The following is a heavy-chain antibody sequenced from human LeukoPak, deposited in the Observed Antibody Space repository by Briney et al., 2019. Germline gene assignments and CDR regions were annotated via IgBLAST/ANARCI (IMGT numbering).Heavy chain of an antibody. CDR3: VREER. Sequence: GRSLRLSCAASGFTFRNYAMHWVRQAPGKGLEWVAVIWYDGSDKYYADSVKGRFTTSRDKSKNTLYLQMNSLRAEDTAVYCCVREERWGQGTLVTVSS. V-gene: IGHV3-33*01. CDR2: IWYDGSDK. CDR1: GFTFRNYA. D-gene: IGHD1-26*01. J-gene: IGHJ4*02.